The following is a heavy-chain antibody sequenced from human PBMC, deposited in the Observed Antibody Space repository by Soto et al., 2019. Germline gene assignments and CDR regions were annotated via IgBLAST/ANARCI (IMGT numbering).Heavy chain of an antibody. J-gene: IGHJ5*02. D-gene: IGHD6-25*01. CDR3: AREAAGILNWFDP. CDR1: GGSISSGGYY. CDR2: IYHSGST. V-gene: IGHV4-31*03. Sequence: QVQLQESGPGLVKPSQTLSLTCTVSGGSISSGGYYWSWIRQHPRKGLEWIGYIYHSGSTYYNPSLKSRVTISVDTSKNQFSLKVSSVTAADTAVYYCAREAAGILNWFDPWGQGTLVTVSS.